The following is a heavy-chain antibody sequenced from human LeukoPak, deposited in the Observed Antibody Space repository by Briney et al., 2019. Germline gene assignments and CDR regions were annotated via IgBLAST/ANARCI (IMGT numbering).Heavy chain of an antibody. CDR2: IYSGGST. D-gene: IGHD4-23*01. CDR1: GFTVSSNY. CDR3: AREPYGGNLYYFDY. J-gene: IGHJ4*02. Sequence: GGSLRLSCAASGFTVSSNYMNWVRQALGKGLEWVSVIYSGGSTYYADSVKGRFTISRDNSKNTLYLQMNSLRAEDTAVYYCAREPYGGNLYYFDYWGQGTLVTVSS. V-gene: IGHV3-53*01.